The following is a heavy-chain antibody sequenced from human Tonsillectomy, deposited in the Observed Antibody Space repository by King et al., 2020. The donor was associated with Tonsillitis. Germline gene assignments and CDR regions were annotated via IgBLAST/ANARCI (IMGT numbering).Heavy chain of an antibody. D-gene: IGHD3-9*01. CDR2: ISCSGGST. V-gene: IGHV3-23*04. J-gene: IGHJ6*02. Sequence: VQLVESGGGLVQPGGSLRLCCAASGFTFSSYVMSWVRQAPGKGLEWVSAISCSGGSTYYVDSVKGRFTISSDSSKDTLYLQMNSLGAEDTAVYYCAKGYDILTGYRFYYGMDVWGQGTTVTVSS. CDR1: GFTFSSYV. CDR3: AKGYDILTGYRFYYGMDV.